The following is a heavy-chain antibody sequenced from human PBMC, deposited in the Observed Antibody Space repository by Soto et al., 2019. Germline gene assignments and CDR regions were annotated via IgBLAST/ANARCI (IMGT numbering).Heavy chain of an antibody. CDR1: GFTFSSYA. CDR3: ARDKSKSGYYDY. V-gene: IGHV3-30*04. D-gene: IGHD3-3*01. J-gene: IGHJ4*02. Sequence: GGSLRLSCAASGFTFSSYAMHWVRQAPGKGLEWEAVISYDGSTKYYADSVKGRFTINRDNSKNTLYLQMNSLRAEDTAVYYCARDKSKSGYYDYWGQGTLVTVSS. CDR2: ISYDGSTK.